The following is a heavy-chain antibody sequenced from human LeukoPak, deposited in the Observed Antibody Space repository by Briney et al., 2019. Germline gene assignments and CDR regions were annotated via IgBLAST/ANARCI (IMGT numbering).Heavy chain of an antibody. V-gene: IGHV1-18*04. CDR3: ARDESGWVGPSYFDY. CDR2: ISAYNGNT. Sequence: EASVKVSCKASGYTFTSYGISWVRQAPGQGLEWMGWISAYNGNTDYAQKLQGRVTMTTDTSTSTAYMELRSLRSDDTAVYYRARDESGWVGPSYFDYWGQGTLVTVSS. CDR1: GYTFTSYG. J-gene: IGHJ4*02. D-gene: IGHD6-19*01.